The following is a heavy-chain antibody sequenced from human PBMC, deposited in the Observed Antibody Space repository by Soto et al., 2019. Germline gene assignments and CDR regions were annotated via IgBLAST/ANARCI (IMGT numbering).Heavy chain of an antibody. CDR2: ISSSGSTI. D-gene: IGHD2-2*01. CDR1: GFTFSSYE. Sequence: GSLRLSCAASGFTFSSYEMNWVRQAPGKGLEWVSYISSSGSTIYYADSVKGRFTISRDNAKNSLYLQMNSLRAEDTAVYYCARDYIRVVPGNYGMDVWGQGTTVTVSS. J-gene: IGHJ6*02. V-gene: IGHV3-48*03. CDR3: ARDYIRVVPGNYGMDV.